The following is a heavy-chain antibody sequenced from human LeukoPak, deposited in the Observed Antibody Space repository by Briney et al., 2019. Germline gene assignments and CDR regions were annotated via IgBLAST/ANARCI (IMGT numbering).Heavy chain of an antibody. CDR2: ISYDGSNK. J-gene: IGHJ4*02. D-gene: IGHD2-15*01. CDR1: GFTFSSYG. V-gene: IGHV3-30*03. Sequence: GGSLRLSCAASGFTFSSYGMHWVRQAPGKGLEWVAVISYDGSNKYYADSVKGRFTISRDNAKNTLYLQMNSLRAGDTAVYYCASTPNGVAAIYFDDWGQGTLVTVSS. CDR3: ASTPNGVAAIYFDD.